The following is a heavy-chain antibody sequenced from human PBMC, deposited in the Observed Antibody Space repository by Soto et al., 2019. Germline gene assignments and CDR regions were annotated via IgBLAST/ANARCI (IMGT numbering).Heavy chain of an antibody. CDR2: IYYSGST. Sequence: PSETLSLTCTVSGGSISSYYWSWIRQPPGKGLDWIGYIYYSGSTNYNPSLKSRVTISVDTSKNQFSLKLSSVTAADTAVYYCARDRGMYYDFWSGPHYYMDVWGKGTTVTVSS. CDR3: ARDRGMYYDFWSGPHYYMDV. V-gene: IGHV4-59*01. J-gene: IGHJ6*03. D-gene: IGHD3-3*01. CDR1: GGSISSYY.